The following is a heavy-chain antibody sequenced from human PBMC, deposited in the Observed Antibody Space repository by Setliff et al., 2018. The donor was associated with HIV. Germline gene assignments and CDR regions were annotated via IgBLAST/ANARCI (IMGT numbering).Heavy chain of an antibody. V-gene: IGHV3-23*01. J-gene: IGHJ1*01. Sequence: PGGSLRLSCAASGFTFNNYAMIWVRQAPGKGLEWVSAISDGGGGTDYADSVKGRFTISRDNSRNTLYLQMNSLRAEDTAVYYCAQAQTSVSGSYYQYLQHWGQGTLVTVSS. D-gene: IGHD3-10*01. CDR3: AQAQTSVSGSYYQYLQH. CDR2: ISDGGGGT. CDR1: GFTFNNYA.